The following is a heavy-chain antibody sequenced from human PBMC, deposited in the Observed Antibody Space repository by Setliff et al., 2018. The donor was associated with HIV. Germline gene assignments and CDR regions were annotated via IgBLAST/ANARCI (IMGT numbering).Heavy chain of an antibody. CDR2: INPNSSDT. Sequence: ASVKVSCKASGYTFTDYYIHWVRQAPGQGLEWMGWINPNSSDTNYAQKFQGRVTMTRDTSISTAYMDLSRLRSDDTAVYYCARAGGLRMDRGVVSDYWGQGTLVTVSS. V-gene: IGHV1-2*02. D-gene: IGHD3-10*01. J-gene: IGHJ4*02. CDR3: ARAGGLRMDRGVVSDY. CDR1: GYTFTDYY.